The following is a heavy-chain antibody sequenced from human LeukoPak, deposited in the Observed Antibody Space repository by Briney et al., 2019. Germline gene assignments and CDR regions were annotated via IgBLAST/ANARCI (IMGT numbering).Heavy chain of an antibody. D-gene: IGHD7-27*01. CDR3: AKPLGTPLNYFDY. J-gene: IGHJ4*02. Sequence: GGSLRLSCAASGFTFSSFAMSWVRQGPGKGLEWVSAISGGGGSKSYADSVKGRFTISRDNSKNTLYLQMNSLRAEDTAVYYCAKPLGTPLNYFDYWGQGTLVTVSS. CDR1: GFTFSSFA. CDR2: ISGGGGSK. V-gene: IGHV3-23*01.